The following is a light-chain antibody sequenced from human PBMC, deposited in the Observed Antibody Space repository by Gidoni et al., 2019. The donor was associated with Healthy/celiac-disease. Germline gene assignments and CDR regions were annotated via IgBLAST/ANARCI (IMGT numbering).Light chain of an antibody. Sequence: VIWMIQSPSLLSASTGDRVTISCLMSQGISSYLAWYQQKPGKAPELLIYAASTLQSGVPSRFSGSGSGTDFTLTISCLQSEDFATYYCQQYYSFPWTFGQGTKVEIK. CDR1: QGISSY. J-gene: IGKJ1*01. V-gene: IGKV1D-8*01. CDR2: AAS. CDR3: QQYYSFPWT.